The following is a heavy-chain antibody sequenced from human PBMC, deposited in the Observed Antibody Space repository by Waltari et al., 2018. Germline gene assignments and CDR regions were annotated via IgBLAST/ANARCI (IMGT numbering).Heavy chain of an antibody. CDR1: GFTFSSYS. D-gene: IGHD3-3*01. Sequence: EVQLVESGGGLVKPGGSLRLSCAASGFTFSSYSMNWVRQAPGKGLEWVSSISSSSSYRYYADSVKGRFTISRDNAKNSLYLQMNSLRAEDTAVYYCARDENDLQFDPWGQGTLVTVSS. V-gene: IGHV3-21*01. CDR3: ARDENDLQFDP. J-gene: IGHJ5*02. CDR2: ISSSSSYR.